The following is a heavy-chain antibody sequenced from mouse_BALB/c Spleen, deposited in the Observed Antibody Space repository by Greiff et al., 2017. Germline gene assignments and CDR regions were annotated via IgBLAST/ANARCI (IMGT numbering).Heavy chain of an antibody. J-gene: IGHJ4*01. Sequence: VQLQQSGAELARPGASVKMSCKASGYTFTSYTMHWVKQRPGQGLEWIGYINPSSGYTNYNQKFKDKATLTADKSSSTAYMQLSSLTSEDSAVYYCARMEDDNYVVAMDYWGQGTSVTVSA. V-gene: IGHV1-4*01. CDR2: INPSSGYT. D-gene: IGHD2-1*01. CDR3: ARMEDDNYVVAMDY. CDR1: GYTFTSYT.